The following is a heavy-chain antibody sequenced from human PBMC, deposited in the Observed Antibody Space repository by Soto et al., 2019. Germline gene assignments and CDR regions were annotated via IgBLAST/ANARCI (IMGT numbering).Heavy chain of an antibody. J-gene: IGHJ5*02. CDR3: ARSYCGGDCPNNWFAP. CDR2: INPSGGST. Sequence: ASVKVSCKASGYILSSYYMHWMRQAPGQGLEWMGIINPSGGSTTYAQKFQGRVTMTRDTSTSTVYMELSSLTSEDTAMYYCARSYCGGDCPNNWFAPWGQGTPVTVSS. D-gene: IGHD2-21*02. CDR1: GYILSSYY. V-gene: IGHV1-46*01.